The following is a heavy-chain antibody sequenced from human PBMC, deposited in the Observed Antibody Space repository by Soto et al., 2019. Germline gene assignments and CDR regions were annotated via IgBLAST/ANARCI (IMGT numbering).Heavy chain of an antibody. CDR2: ISRSGSTI. CDR1: GSISSSNW. Sequence: VSCGSISSSNWWSWVRQPPGKGLEWVSYISRSGSTIYYADSVKGRFTISRDNAKNSLYLQMNSLRAEDTAVYYCVEGTAMAPRGMDVWVQGTTVTVS. CDR3: VEGTAMAPRGMDV. V-gene: IGHV3-48*03. D-gene: IGHD5-18*01. J-gene: IGHJ6*02.